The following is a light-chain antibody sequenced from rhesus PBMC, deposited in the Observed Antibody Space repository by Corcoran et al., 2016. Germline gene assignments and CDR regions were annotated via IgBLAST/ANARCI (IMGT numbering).Light chain of an antibody. CDR2: KAS. CDR3: QQHDSAPRT. CDR1: QAISIW. Sequence: DIQMTQSPSSLSASVGDRVTITCRASQAISIWLDWHQQKPGKAPKLLIYKASALESGVPSRFSGSGSGTEFTLTIGNLQPEDFATYDCQQHDSAPRTFGQGTKVEIK. J-gene: IGKJ1*01. V-gene: IGKV1-21*01.